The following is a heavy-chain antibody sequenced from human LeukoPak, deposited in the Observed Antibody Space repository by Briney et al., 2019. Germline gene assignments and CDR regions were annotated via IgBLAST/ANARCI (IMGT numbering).Heavy chain of an antibody. D-gene: IGHD3-22*01. CDR2: ISSSSSYI. CDR3: AKDRGYYYGSSGCIDY. Sequence: GGSLRLSCAASGFTFSSYSMNWVRQAPGKGLEWVSSISSSSSYIYYADSVKGRFTISRDNSKNTLYLQMNSLRAEDTAVYYCAKDRGYYYGSSGCIDYWGQGTLVTVSS. J-gene: IGHJ4*02. CDR1: GFTFSSYS. V-gene: IGHV3-21*01.